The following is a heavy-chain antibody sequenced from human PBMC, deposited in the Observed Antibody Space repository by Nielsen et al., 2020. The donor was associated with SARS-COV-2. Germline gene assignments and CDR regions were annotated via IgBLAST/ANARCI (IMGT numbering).Heavy chain of an antibody. D-gene: IGHD1-1*01. CDR2: IYWNDDN. Sequence: RQPPGKALEWLAIIYWNDDNRYIPSLERRLTITKDTSKNQVVLTMTNMGPVDTTTYYCAHEESWKVYYFDHWGQGTLVTVSS. V-gene: IGHV2-5*01. CDR3: AHEESWKVYYFDH. J-gene: IGHJ4*02.